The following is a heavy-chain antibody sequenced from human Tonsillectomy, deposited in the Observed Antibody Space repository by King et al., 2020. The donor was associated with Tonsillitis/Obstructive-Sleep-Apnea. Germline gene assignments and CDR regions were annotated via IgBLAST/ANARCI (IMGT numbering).Heavy chain of an antibody. V-gene: IGHV3-23*04. Sequence: VQLVESGGGLVQPGGSLRLSCAASGFTFSNYAMGWVRQAPGKGLEWVSGISGSGGSTYYADSVKGRFTISRDNSKNTLYLQMNSLRAEDTAVYYCAKGFYYDSSGFTSEYYFDYWGQGTLVTVSS. CDR1: GFTFSNYA. J-gene: IGHJ4*02. CDR2: ISGSGGST. CDR3: AKGFYYDSSGFTSEYYFDY. D-gene: IGHD3-22*01.